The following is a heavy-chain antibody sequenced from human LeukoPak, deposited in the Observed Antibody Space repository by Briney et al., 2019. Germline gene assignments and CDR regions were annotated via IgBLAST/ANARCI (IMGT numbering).Heavy chain of an antibody. CDR3: ACDKKSGESSEIDY. Sequence: PGGSLRLSCAASGFTFSNYWVHWVLQAPGKGLVWVSRINRDGSTTKYADSVKGRFTVSRDNAKNTLNLQMNSLRAEDTAVYYCACDKKSGESSEIDYWGQGTLVTVSS. J-gene: IGHJ4*02. V-gene: IGHV3-74*03. D-gene: IGHD3-10*01. CDR2: INRDGSTT. CDR1: GFTFSNYW.